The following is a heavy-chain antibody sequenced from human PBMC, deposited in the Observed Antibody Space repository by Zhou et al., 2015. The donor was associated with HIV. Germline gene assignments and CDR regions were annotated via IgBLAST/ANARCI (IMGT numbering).Heavy chain of an antibody. V-gene: IGHV1-69*17. CDR3: ARLPSYYDSSGYLSGAY. Sequence: VQLVQSGTEVKKPGSSVKVSCKASGGTFSGSDISWVRQAPGQGLEWMGGIIPMFDIESHAQKFRGRLTLTADKSTGAAYMELSSLRSEDAAVYYCARLPSYYDSSGYLSGAYWGQGTLVTVSS. CDR2: IIPMFDIE. D-gene: IGHD3-22*01. CDR1: GGTFSGSD. J-gene: IGHJ4*02.